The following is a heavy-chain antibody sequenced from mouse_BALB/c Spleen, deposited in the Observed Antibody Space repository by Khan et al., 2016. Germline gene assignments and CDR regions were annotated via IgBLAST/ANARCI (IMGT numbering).Heavy chain of an antibody. CDR1: GYAFTAFT. CDR2: ITPYNGDI. J-gene: IGHJ4*01. V-gene: IGHV1-18*01. Sequence: VRLQQSGPELVKPGASMKISCKASGYAFTAFTMNWVKQSHGKNLEWIGLITPYNGDISYSQKFKGKATLTVDKSSSTVYMELLSLTSEDSAVXADASRLLRSDYGMDYWGRGPSVAVSS. CDR3: ASRLLRSDYGMDY. D-gene: IGHD1-1*01.